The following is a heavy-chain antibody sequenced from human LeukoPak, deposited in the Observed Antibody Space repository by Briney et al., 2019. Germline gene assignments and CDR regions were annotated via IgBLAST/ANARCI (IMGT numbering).Heavy chain of an antibody. CDR1: GYTLTSYG. J-gene: IGHJ4*02. CDR3: ARVDYDLYYFDY. CDR2: ISAYNGNT. V-gene: IGHV1-18*01. D-gene: IGHD3-22*01. Sequence: ASVKVSCKASGYTLTSYGISWVRQAPGQGLEWMGWISAYNGNTNYAQKLQGRVTMTTDTSTSTAYMELRSLRSDDTAVYYCARVDYDLYYFDYWGQGTLVTVSS.